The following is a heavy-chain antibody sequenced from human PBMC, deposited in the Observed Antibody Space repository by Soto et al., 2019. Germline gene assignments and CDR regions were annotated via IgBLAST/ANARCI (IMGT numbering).Heavy chain of an antibody. CDR2: IKSKTYGETT. CDR1: GFYLSNAW. CDR3: TESGPFDH. J-gene: IGHJ4*02. V-gene: IGHV3-15*01. Sequence: NPWGSLRLSCVASGFYLSNAWMHWVRQAPGKGVEWVGRIKSKTYGETTHYAAPVKARLTISRDNSKDTIYLQMTSLKSEDTAGHYCTESGPFDHWGQGTLVTVSS.